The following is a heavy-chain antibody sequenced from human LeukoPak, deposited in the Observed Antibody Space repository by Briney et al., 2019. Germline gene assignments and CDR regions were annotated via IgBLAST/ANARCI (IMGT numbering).Heavy chain of an antibody. Sequence: GGSLRLSCAASGFTFSSYGMNWVRQAPGKGLEWVAVISYDGSNKYYADSVKGRFTISRDNSKNTLYLQMNSLRAEDTAVYYCASEGIAVAGNYFDYWGQGTLVTVSS. CDR1: GFTFSSYG. D-gene: IGHD6-19*01. CDR3: ASEGIAVAGNYFDY. J-gene: IGHJ4*02. V-gene: IGHV3-30*03. CDR2: ISYDGSNK.